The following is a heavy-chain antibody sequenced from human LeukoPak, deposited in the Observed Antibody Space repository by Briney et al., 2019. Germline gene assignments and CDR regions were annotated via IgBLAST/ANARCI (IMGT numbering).Heavy chain of an antibody. D-gene: IGHD5/OR15-5a*01. CDR3: AGEYTVSEGVFDY. V-gene: IGHV1-2*02. CDR2: INPNSGGT. CDR1: GYTFTGYY. J-gene: IGHJ4*02. Sequence: ASVKVSCKASGYTFTGYYMHWVRQAPGQGLEWMGWINPNSGGTNYAQKFQGRVTMTRDTSISTAYMELSRLRSDDTAVYYCAGEYTVSEGVFDYWGQGTLVTVSS.